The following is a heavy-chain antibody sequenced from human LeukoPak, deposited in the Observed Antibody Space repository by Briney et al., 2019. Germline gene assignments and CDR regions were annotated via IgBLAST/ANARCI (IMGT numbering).Heavy chain of an antibody. Sequence: SETLSLTCAVYGGSFSGCYWSWIRQPPGKGLEWIGDIYSNGHISYNPSLKSRAAISVDTSKNQFSLNLSSVTAADTALYYCARRQYGSGNIDSWGQGTLVTVSS. J-gene: IGHJ4*02. CDR2: IYSNGHI. V-gene: IGHV4-34*01. D-gene: IGHD3-10*01. CDR1: GGSFSGCY. CDR3: ARRQYGSGNIDS.